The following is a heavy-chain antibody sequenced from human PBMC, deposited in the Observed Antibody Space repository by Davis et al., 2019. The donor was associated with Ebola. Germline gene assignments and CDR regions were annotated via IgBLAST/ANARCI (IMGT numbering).Heavy chain of an antibody. Sequence: MPGGSLRLSCTVSGASVSSGGYYWSWIRQHPGKGLEWIGYIHYTGSSSYSPSLRSRVTMSVDTSKDQFSLKLTSVTAADTAVYYCARLKWELQTFDYWGQGTLVTVSS. CDR2: IHYTGSS. J-gene: IGHJ4*02. D-gene: IGHD1-26*01. CDR1: GASVSSGGYY. V-gene: IGHV4-61*08. CDR3: ARLKWELQTFDY.